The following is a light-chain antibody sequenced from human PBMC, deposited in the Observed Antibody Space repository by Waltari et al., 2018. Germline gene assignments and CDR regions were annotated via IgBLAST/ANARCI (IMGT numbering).Light chain of an antibody. V-gene: IGKV3-15*01. CDR2: GAS. CDR3: QQYDNWPPIT. CDR1: QSIRSN. Sequence: EIVMTQSPATLSVSLGERATLSCRASQSIRSNLAWYRQKPGQAPRLLIYGASFRATGIPARFSGSGSVTEFTLTISSLQSEDFAIYYCQQYDNWPPITFGQGTKLEMK. J-gene: IGKJ2*01.